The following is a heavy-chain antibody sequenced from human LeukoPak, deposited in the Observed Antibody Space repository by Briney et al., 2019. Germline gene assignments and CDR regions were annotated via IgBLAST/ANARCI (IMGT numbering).Heavy chain of an antibody. J-gene: IGHJ4*02. CDR2: ISAGDDST. D-gene: IGHD2-21*02. CDR3: AKTTATANPFDY. Sequence: GGSLRLSCAASGFTFNSYAMGWVRQAPGKGLEWVSTISAGDDSTCYADSVKGRFTISRDISKNTLYLQMNSLRAEDTAVYYCAKTTATANPFDYWGQGTLVTVSS. V-gene: IGHV3-23*01. CDR1: GFTFNSYA.